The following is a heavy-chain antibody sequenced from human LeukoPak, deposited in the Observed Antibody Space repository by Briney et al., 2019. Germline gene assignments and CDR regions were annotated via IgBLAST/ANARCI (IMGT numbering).Heavy chain of an antibody. CDR1: GFTFSSYN. CDR3: ARAYSYGFYY. CDR2: ISSSSSTI. D-gene: IGHD5-18*01. V-gene: IGHV3-48*01. J-gene: IGHJ4*02. Sequence: PGGSLRLSCAASGFTFSSYNVNWVRQAPGKGLEWVSYISSSSSTIYYADSVKGRFTISRDNAKSSLYLQMNSLGAEDTAVYYCARAYSYGFYYWGQGTLVTVSS.